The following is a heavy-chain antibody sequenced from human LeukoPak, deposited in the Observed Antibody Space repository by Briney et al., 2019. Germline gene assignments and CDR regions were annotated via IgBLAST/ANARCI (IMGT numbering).Heavy chain of an antibody. CDR1: GGTFSSYA. CDR2: IIPIFGIA. D-gene: IGHD3-22*01. J-gene: IGHJ6*02. CDR3: ARDSNYDSSGYYPGKYYYYYGMDV. V-gene: IGHV1-69*04. Sequence: ASVKVSCKASGGTFSSYAISWVRQAPGQGLEWMGRIIPIFGIANYAQKFQGRVTITADKSTSTAYMGLSSLRSEDTAVYYCARDSNYDSSGYYPGKYYYYYGMDVWGQGTTVTVSS.